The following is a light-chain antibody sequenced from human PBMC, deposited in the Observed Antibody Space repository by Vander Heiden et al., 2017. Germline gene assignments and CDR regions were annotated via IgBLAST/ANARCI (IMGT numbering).Light chain of an antibody. CDR3: LIWHTSAWV. J-gene: IGLJ3*02. CDR2: YKSDSDR. V-gene: IGLV5-45*03. Sequence: QAVLTQPSSLCASPGASASLTCTLRRNRNVGTFRIYRYQQKPGSPPQYLLKYKSDSDRQQGSGVPSRFSGSKDASANAGILLISELQSEDEDDYYCLIWHTSAWVFGGGTKLTVL. CDR1: RNRNVGTFR.